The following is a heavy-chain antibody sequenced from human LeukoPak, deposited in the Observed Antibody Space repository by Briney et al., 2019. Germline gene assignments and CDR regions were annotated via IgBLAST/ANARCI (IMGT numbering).Heavy chain of an antibody. CDR1: GFTVSNAW. Sequence: GGSLRLSCAASGFTVSNAWMSWVRQAPGKGLEWLGRIKGKTDGGTTDYAAPVKGRFTISRDDSTNTLYLHMNSLKTEDTAVYYCTTDPLKVMGGQGTLVTVSS. CDR2: IKGKTDGGTT. CDR3: TTDPLKVM. D-gene: IGHD2-8*01. V-gene: IGHV3-15*01. J-gene: IGHJ4*02.